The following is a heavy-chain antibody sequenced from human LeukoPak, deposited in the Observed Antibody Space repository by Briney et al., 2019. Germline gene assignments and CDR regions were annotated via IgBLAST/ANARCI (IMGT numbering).Heavy chain of an antibody. CDR1: VVTFSSYA. V-gene: IGHV3-30*01. CDR2: ISYDGSNK. D-gene: IGHD3-3*01. CDR3: ARDGSRRGYYGWFDP. J-gene: IGHJ5*02. Sequence: GRSLRLSCAAPVVTFSSYAMHWVRQAPGKGLERVAVISYDGSNKYYADSVKGRFTISRDNSKNTLYLQMNSLRAEDTAVYYCARDGSRRGYYGWFDPWGQGTLVTVSS.